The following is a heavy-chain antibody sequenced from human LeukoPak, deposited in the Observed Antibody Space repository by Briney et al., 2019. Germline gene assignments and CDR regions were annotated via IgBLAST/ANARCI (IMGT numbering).Heavy chain of an antibody. D-gene: IGHD2/OR15-2a*01. CDR2: ISGRP. J-gene: IGHJ4*02. V-gene: IGHV3-23*01. CDR1: GFTFSNYA. CDR3: AKALDYWYFDY. Sequence: PGGSLTLSCAASGFTFSNYARSWVRQDPGKGLEWVSAISGRPSYADSVKGRFTISRDNSKNTLYLQVNSLRAEDTAVYYCAKALDYWYFDYWGQGTLVTVSS.